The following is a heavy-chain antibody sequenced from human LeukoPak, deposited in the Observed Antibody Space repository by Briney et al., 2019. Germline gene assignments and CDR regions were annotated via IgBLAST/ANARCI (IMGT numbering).Heavy chain of an antibody. V-gene: IGHV5-51*01. CDR2: IYPGDSDT. CDR1: GYSFTSYR. Sequence: GESLKISCKGSGYSFTSYRIGWVRQMPGKGLEWIGIIYPGDSDTRYSPSFQGQVTISADKSISTAYLQWSSLKASDTAMYYCARTRMVRGASNWFDPWGQGTLVTVSS. J-gene: IGHJ5*02. CDR3: ARTRMVRGASNWFDP. D-gene: IGHD3-10*01.